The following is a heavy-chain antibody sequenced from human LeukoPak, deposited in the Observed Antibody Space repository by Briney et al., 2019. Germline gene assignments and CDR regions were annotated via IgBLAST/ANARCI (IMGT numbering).Heavy chain of an antibody. D-gene: IGHD2-8*01. CDR3: AATKEVYTNWFDP. Sequence: ASVKVSCKASGGTFSSYAISWVRQAPGQGLEWMGGIIPIFGTANYAQKFQGRVTITADESTSTAYIELSSLRSEDTAVYYCAATKEVYTNWFDPWGQGTLVTVSS. J-gene: IGHJ5*02. CDR2: IIPIFGTA. V-gene: IGHV1-69*13. CDR1: GGTFSSYA.